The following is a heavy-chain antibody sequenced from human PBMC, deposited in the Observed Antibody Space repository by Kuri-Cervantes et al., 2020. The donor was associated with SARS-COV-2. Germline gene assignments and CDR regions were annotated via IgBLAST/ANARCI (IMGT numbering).Heavy chain of an antibody. V-gene: IGHV3-33*06. CDR2: IWYDGSKN. D-gene: IGHD1-26*01. CDR1: GFSFSTYG. CDR3: AKGEWEPGWGGWQYYGMDV. J-gene: IGHJ6*02. Sequence: GESLKISCAASGFSFSTYGMHWVRQAPGKGLEWVAVIWYDGSKNFYADSLKDRFTISRDNLKNTVYLQMNSLRGEDTAVYYCAKGEWEPGWGGWQYYGMDVWGQGTTVTVSS.